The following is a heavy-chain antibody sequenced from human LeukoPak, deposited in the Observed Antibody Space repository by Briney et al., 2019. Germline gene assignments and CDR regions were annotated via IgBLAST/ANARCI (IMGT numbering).Heavy chain of an antibody. J-gene: IGHJ3*02. CDR2: INPNSGGT. V-gene: IGHV1-2*02. CDR3: ARDYYDSSGFGAFDI. D-gene: IGHD3-22*01. Sequence: ASVKVSCEASGYTFTAYYMYWVRQAPGQGLEWMGWINPNSGGTNYAQKFQGTVTMTRDTSISTAYMELSRLRSDDTAVYYCARDYYDSSGFGAFDIWGQGTMVTVSS. CDR1: GYTFTAYY.